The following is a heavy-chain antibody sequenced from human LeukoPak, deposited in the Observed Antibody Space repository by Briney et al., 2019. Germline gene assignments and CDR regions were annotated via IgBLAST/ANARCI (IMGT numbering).Heavy chain of an antibody. Sequence: GGSLRLSCAASGFTVSSNYMSWVRQAPGEGLEWVSVIYSGGSTYYADSVKGRFTISRDNSKNTLYLQMNSLRAEDTAVYYCASLPPNDAFDIWGQGTMVTVSS. J-gene: IGHJ3*02. CDR3: ASLPPNDAFDI. CDR1: GFTVSSNY. V-gene: IGHV3-66*01. CDR2: IYSGGST.